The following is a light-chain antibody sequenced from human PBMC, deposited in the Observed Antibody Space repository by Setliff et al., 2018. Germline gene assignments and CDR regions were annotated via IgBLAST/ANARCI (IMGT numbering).Light chain of an antibody. Sequence: QSALAQPASVSGSPGQSITISCSGTSSDVGAYDYVSWYQKHPDKAPKLIIYDVNKRPSGVSNRFSGSKSVNTASLTISGLQAGDEGDYYCYSYAGGDTYAIFGGGTQLTVL. J-gene: IGLJ2*01. CDR3: YSYAGGDTYAI. V-gene: IGLV2-23*02. CDR1: SSDVGAYDY. CDR2: DVN.